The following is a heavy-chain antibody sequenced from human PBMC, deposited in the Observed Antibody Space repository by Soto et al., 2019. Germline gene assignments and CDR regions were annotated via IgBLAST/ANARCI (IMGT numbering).Heavy chain of an antibody. CDR2: ISYDASNK. CDR3: ARGHNFHDTSGPDY. Sequence: GGSLRLSCAASGFTFSSYPMHWLRQAPGKGLEWVALISYDASNKYYADSVKGRFTISRDNSKNTLYMQMNSLRGEDTAVYYCARGHNFHDTSGPDYWGQGTLVTVSS. J-gene: IGHJ4*02. CDR1: GFTFSSYP. V-gene: IGHV3-30-3*01. D-gene: IGHD3-22*01.